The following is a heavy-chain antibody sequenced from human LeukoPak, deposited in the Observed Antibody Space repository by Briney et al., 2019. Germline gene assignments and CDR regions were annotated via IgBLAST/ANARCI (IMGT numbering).Heavy chain of an antibody. V-gene: IGHV3-66*04. J-gene: IGHJ4*02. CDR1: GFTFSSNS. Sequence: SGGSLRLSCAASGFTFSSNSMNWARQPPGKGLEWVSHISSDGNTNHADSVKGRFTISRDSSKNTLYLQMNSLRVEDTAVYYCARLPYDSSGYGFSDYWGQGTLVTVSS. CDR3: ARLPYDSSGYGFSDY. D-gene: IGHD3-22*01. CDR2: ISSDGNT.